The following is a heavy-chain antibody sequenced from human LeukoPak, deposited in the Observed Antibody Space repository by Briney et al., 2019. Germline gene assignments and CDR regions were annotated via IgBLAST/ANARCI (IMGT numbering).Heavy chain of an antibody. D-gene: IGHD4-23*01. CDR3: ARSVVTLYWYFDL. CDR2: IYYSGST. J-gene: IGHJ2*01. V-gene: IGHV4-59*01. CDR1: GGSISGYY. Sequence: PSETLSLTCTVSGGSISGYYYNWIRQPPGKGLGWIGYIYYSGSTNYNPSLKSRVTISLDTSKNQFSLKLNSVTTADTAVYYCARSVVTLYWYFDLWGRGTLVTVSS.